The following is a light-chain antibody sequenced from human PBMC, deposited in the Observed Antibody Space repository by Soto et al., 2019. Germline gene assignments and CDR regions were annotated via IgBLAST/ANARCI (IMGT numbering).Light chain of an antibody. V-gene: IGKV3-20*01. Sequence: EIAVPQSPGTLSSSPGESATLSCRASQSVSSSYLAWYQQKPGQAPRLLIYGASSRATGIPDRFSGSGSGTDFPLTISRLEREEFAVYYCQYDGSSALFGPGTKGDIK. CDR1: QSVSSSY. J-gene: IGKJ3*01. CDR3: QYDGSSAL. CDR2: GAS.